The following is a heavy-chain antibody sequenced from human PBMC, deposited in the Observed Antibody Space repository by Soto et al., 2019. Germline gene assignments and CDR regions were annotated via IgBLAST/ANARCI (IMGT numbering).Heavy chain of an antibody. Sequence: QVQLVQSGAEVKKPGSSVKVSCKASGGSFSNYAISWVRQAPGQRLEWMGGVIPLFGTPIYAQRFQDRVTLVADESTSTAFMELSSLTSEDTAVYYCARGGDDYYSQRGYYGMDVWGQGTTVTVSS. CDR1: GGSFSNYA. CDR3: ARGGDDYYSQRGYYGMDV. D-gene: IGHD2-21*02. V-gene: IGHV1-69*01. CDR2: VIPLFGTP. J-gene: IGHJ6*02.